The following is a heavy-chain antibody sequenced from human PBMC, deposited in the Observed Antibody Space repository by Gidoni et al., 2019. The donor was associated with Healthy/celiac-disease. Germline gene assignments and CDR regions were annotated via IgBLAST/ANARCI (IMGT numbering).Heavy chain of an antibody. Sequence: QVQLQQWGAGLLKPSETLSLTCSVSVGSFSGYYWIWFRQPPGKGLEWIGEINHSGSTNYNPYIKSRVTISVDTSKNQFSMKLSSVTAADTAVYYCARGPPRSNMVRGETRKYYFDYWGQGTLVTVSS. CDR1: VGSFSGYY. J-gene: IGHJ4*02. CDR2: INHSGST. V-gene: IGHV4-34*01. D-gene: IGHD3-10*01. CDR3: ARGPPRSNMVRGETRKYYFDY.